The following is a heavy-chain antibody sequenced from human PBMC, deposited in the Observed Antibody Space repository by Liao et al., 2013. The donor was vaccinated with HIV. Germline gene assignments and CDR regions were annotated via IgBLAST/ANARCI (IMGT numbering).Heavy chain of an antibody. CDR3: ARDVVVAAVNWFDP. J-gene: IGHJ5*02. CDR2: IYTGGRT. D-gene: IGHD2-15*01. Sequence: QVQLQESGPGLVKPSETLSLTCTVSGGSISNYYWSWIRQPAGKGLEWIGRIYTGGRTNYNLSLKSRVTMSVDKSKKQFSLKLSSVTAADTAVYYCARDVVVAAVNWFDPWGQGTLVTVSS. V-gene: IGHV4-4*07. CDR1: GGSISNYY.